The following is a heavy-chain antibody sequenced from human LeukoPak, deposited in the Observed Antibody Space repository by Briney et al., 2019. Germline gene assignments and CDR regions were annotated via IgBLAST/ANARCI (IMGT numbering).Heavy chain of an antibody. Sequence: SENLSLTCAVSGYSISNGYYWVWIRQPPGKGLEWIGSLYHSDTVYYNTALESRVFMSVDTSKNQFTLKWSFVTAADTAVYYCARQHDSYYYYYIDVWGSGTTVTVSS. J-gene: IGHJ6*03. CDR2: LYHSDTV. V-gene: IGHV4-38-2*01. CDR1: GYSISNGYY. CDR3: ARQHDSYYYYYIDV.